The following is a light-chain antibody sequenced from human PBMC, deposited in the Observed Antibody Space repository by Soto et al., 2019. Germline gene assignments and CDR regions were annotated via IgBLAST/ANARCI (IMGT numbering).Light chain of an antibody. Sequence: DIHLTQSPSFLSASVGDRVTITCRASQGIACSLACYQQKAGKAPKLLIYSASTLESGVPSRFSGSGSGTEFSLTLSSLQPEDFAIYYCQQFNSYPLTFGGGTKVEIK. CDR3: QQFNSYPLT. J-gene: IGKJ4*01. CDR2: SAS. CDR1: QGIACS. V-gene: IGKV1-9*01.